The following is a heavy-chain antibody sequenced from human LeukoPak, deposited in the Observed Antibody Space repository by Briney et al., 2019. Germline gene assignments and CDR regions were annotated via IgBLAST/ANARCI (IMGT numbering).Heavy chain of an antibody. CDR3: AKAPRGNDDYFDY. CDR1: GFTFDDYG. V-gene: IGHV3-9*01. CDR2: ISWNSGSI. Sequence: GGSLRLSCAASGFTFDDYGMHWVRQAPGKGLVWVSGISWNSGSIGYADSVEGRFTISRDNAKNSLYLQMNSLRAEDTALYYCAKAPRGNDDYFDYWGQGTLVTVSS. J-gene: IGHJ4*02. D-gene: IGHD3-16*01.